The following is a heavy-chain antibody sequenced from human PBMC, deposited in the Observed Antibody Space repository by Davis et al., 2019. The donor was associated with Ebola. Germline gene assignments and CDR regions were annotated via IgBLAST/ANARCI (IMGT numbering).Heavy chain of an antibody. CDR2: IYPGDSDT. CDR1: GYSFTDYW. V-gene: IGHV5-51*01. J-gene: IGHJ6*02. Sequence: GESLKISCKASGYSFTDYWIGWVRQMPGKGLEWMGIIYPGDSDTRYSPSFQGQVTISVGKSINTAYLQWNSLKASDSAMYYCARQMTNDYAMDVWGQGTTVTVSS. D-gene: IGHD4-11*01. CDR3: ARQMTNDYAMDV.